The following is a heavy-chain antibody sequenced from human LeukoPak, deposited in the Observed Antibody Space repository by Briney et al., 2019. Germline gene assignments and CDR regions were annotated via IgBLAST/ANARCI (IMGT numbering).Heavy chain of an antibody. Sequence: GGSLRLSCAASGFTFSDSAMHWVRQASGKGREGIGRIRSKANGYATAYAASVKDRFTISRDDSKNAAYLQMNSLKTEDTAVYYCTRLSGDLTFDYWGQGTLVTVSS. CDR3: TRLSGDLTFDY. CDR2: IRSKANGYAT. CDR1: GFTFSDSA. V-gene: IGHV3-73*01. J-gene: IGHJ4*02. D-gene: IGHD6-25*01.